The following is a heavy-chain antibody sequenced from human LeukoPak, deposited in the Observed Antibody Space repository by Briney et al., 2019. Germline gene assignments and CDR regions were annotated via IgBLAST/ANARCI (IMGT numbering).Heavy chain of an antibody. CDR2: ISGSGGNT. CDR1: GFTFSNYA. D-gene: IGHD6-19*01. J-gene: IGHJ4*02. CDR3: ARDPGIAVADYYFDY. Sequence: SGGSLRLSCAASGFTFSNYAMNWVRQAPGKGLEWVSGISGSGGNTYYADSVKGRFTISRDNAKDSLYLQMNSLRAEDTAVYYCARDPGIAVADYYFDYWGQGTLVTVSS. V-gene: IGHV3-23*01.